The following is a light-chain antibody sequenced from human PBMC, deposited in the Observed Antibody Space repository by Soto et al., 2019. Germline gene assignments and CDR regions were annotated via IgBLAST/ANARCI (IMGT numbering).Light chain of an antibody. Sequence: QSVLTQPPSASGSPGQSVTISCTGTSGDVGGYNYVSWYQQHPGKAPKLMIYEVSKRPSGVPDRFSGSKSGNTASLTVSGLQAEDEADYYCSSYAGSNNPYVFGTGTKLTV. CDR3: SSYAGSNNPYV. J-gene: IGLJ1*01. CDR2: EVS. V-gene: IGLV2-8*01. CDR1: SGDVGGYNY.